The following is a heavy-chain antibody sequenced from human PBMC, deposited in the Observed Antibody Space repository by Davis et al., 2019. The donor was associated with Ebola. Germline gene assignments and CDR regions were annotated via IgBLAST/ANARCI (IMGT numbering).Heavy chain of an antibody. J-gene: IGHJ6*02. Sequence: SQTLSLTCAVYGGSFSGYYWSWIRQPPGKGLEWIGEINHSGSTNYNPSLKSRVTISVDTSKNLFSLKLSSVTAADTAVYYCARGDFDWLRVGMDVWGQGTTVTVSS. CDR1: GGSFSGYY. CDR3: ARGDFDWLRVGMDV. CDR2: INHSGST. D-gene: IGHD3-9*01. V-gene: IGHV4-34*01.